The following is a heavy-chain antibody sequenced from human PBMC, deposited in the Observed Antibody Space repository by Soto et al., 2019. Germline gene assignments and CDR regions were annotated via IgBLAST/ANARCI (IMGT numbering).Heavy chain of an antibody. CDR1: GYTFTSYG. J-gene: IGHJ6*02. Sequence: QVQLVQSGAEVKKPGASVKVSCKASGYTFTSYGISWVRQAPGQGLEWMGWISAYNGNTNYAQKLQGRVTMTTDTSRSTVYMELRSLISDDTAVHYCAREGYCISTSCRHYDYYGMDVWGQGTTVTVSS. V-gene: IGHV1-18*01. CDR3: AREGYCISTSCRHYDYYGMDV. CDR2: ISAYNGNT. D-gene: IGHD2-2*01.